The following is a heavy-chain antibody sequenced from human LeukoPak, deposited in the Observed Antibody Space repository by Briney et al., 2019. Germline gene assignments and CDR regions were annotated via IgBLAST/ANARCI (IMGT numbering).Heavy chain of an antibody. Sequence: ASVKVSCKASGYTFTSNGISWVRQAPGQGLEWMGWISAYNGNTNYAQKLQGRVTMTTDTSTSTAYMELRSLRSDDTAVYYCARDMWAAAGFIVRNPFQHWGQGTLVTVSS. D-gene: IGHD6-13*01. CDR2: ISAYNGNT. V-gene: IGHV1-18*01. CDR1: GYTFTSNG. CDR3: ARDMWAAAGFIVRNPFQH. J-gene: IGHJ1*01.